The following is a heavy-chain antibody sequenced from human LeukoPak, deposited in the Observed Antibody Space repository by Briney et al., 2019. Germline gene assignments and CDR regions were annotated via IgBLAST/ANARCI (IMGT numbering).Heavy chain of an antibody. V-gene: IGHV1-2*02. Sequence: ASVKVSCTASGYSFSDFYIHWLRQAPGQGLEWLGWINPNSGGTNFAQYFQGRVTMARDTSTSTVYMELSSLRSDDTAVYYCARPLGSLKEYWWFDPWGQGTLVTVSS. CDR2: INPNSGGT. CDR1: GYSFSDFY. D-gene: IGHD2/OR15-2a*01. CDR3: ARPLGSLKEYWWFDP. J-gene: IGHJ5*02.